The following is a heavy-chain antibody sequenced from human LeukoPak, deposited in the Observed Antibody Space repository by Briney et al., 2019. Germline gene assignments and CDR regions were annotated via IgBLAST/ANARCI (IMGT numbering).Heavy chain of an antibody. Sequence: SETLSLTCTVSGGSISSGDYYWSWIRQPPGKGLEWIGYIYYSGSTYYNPSLKSRVTISVDTSKNQFSLKLSSVTAADTAAYYCAREGSSGSFDYWGQGTLVTVSS. D-gene: IGHD3-10*01. CDR1: GGSISSGDYY. J-gene: IGHJ4*02. V-gene: IGHV4-30-4*01. CDR2: IYYSGST. CDR3: AREGSSGSFDY.